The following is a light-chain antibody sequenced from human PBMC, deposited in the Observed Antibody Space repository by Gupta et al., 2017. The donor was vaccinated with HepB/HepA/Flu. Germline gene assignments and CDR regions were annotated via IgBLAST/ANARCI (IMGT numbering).Light chain of an antibody. J-gene: IGLJ1*01. V-gene: IGLV1-44*01. Sequence: PVLTQPPSASGTPGQRGSISFSGSGPNLGSNTVNWYRQLPGTAPKLLIYNNNQRPSGFPDRFSGSRSGTTASLSISGLQAEDEADFYCASGYYSRIFYVFGSGTKVTVL. CDR3: ASGYYSRIFYV. CDR2: NNN. CDR1: GPNLGSNT.